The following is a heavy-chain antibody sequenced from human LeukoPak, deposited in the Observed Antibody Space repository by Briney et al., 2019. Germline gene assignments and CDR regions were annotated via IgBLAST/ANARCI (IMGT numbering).Heavy chain of an antibody. D-gene: IGHD3-22*01. CDR2: IIPILGIA. V-gene: IGHV1-69*04. CDR1: GGTFSSYA. CDR3: ARYYDSSGDDLTIDY. J-gene: IGHJ4*02. Sequence: GASVKVSCKASGGTFSSYAISWVRQAPGQGLEWMGRIIPILGIANYAQKLQGRVTITADKSTSTAYMELSSLRPEDTAVYYCARYYDSSGDDLTIDYWGQGTLVTVSS.